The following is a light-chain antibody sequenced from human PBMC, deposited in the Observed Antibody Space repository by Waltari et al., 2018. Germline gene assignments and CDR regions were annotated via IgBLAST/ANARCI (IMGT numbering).Light chain of an antibody. CDR3: VLYMRNGIYV. V-gene: IGLV8-61*01. CDR1: SGSVSDYY. J-gene: IGLJ1*01. Sequence: QTVVTQEPSFSVSPGGTVTLTCGVSSGSVSDYYPAWYQQNPGQPPRPLLSSPNIRAPGVPDRFSGSTLGNKAALTITGAQADDEADYYCVLYMRNGIYVFGTGTKVTVL. CDR2: SPN.